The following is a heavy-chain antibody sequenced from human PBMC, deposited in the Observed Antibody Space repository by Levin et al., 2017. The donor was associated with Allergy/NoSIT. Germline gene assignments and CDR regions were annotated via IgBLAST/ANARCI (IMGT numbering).Heavy chain of an antibody. CDR3: AKLLQRGTLAIDY. V-gene: IGHV3-23*01. Sequence: TGGSLRLSCAASGFAFSSYSMSWVRQAPGKGLEWVSVISGSGGNIYYADSVKGRFTISRDNSKNTLSLQLNSLRAEDTALYYCAKLLQRGTLAIDYWGQGTLVTVSS. CDR1: GFAFSSYS. J-gene: IGHJ4*02. CDR2: ISGSGGNI. D-gene: IGHD6-25*01.